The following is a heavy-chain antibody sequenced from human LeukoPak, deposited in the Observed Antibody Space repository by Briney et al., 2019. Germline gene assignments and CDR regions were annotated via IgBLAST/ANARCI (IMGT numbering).Heavy chain of an antibody. CDR3: ARHYREWSGFDY. CDR1: GVSISSYY. CDR2: IYYSGST. Sequence: SETLSLTCTVSGVSISSYYWSWIRQPPGKGLEWIGSIYYSGSTYYNPSLKSRVTISVDTSKNQFSLKLSSVTAADTAVYYCARHYREWSGFDYWGQGTLVTVSS. D-gene: IGHD3-3*01. V-gene: IGHV4-59*05. J-gene: IGHJ4*02.